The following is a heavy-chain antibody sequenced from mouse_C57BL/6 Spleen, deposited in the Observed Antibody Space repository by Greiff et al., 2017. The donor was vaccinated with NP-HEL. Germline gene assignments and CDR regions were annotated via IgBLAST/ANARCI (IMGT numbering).Heavy chain of an antibody. CDR2: ISNNANGYTT. V-gene: IGHV7-3*01. CDR1: GFTFTDYY. CDR3: ARLIYYYGSSRYFDV. D-gene: IGHD1-1*01. Sequence: DVMLVQSGGGLVQPGGSLSLSCAASGFTFTDYYMSWVRQPPGKALEWLGFISNNANGYTTEYSAPVKGRFTITRDTSQRILYLQINALRAEDSATYYCARLIYYYGSSRYFDVWGTGTTVTVSS. J-gene: IGHJ1*03.